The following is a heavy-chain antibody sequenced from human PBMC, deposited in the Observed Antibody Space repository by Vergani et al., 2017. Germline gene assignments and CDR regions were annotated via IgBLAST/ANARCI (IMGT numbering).Heavy chain of an antibody. D-gene: IGHD3-16*01. J-gene: IGHJ2*01. CDR1: GDSIISRSYY. CDR3: ASVKYYSDSTSHFRGRYFDV. Sequence: QMQLQESGSGLVKASETLSLTCTVSGDSIISRSYYWGWIRQPPGKGLEWIGSIYNSGNGDSSSSLKSRVTISADTSKNQFSLRLTSVTAADTAVYYCASVKYYSDSTSHFRGRYFDVWGRGTLVTVPS. V-gene: IGHV4-39*01. CDR2: IYNSGNG.